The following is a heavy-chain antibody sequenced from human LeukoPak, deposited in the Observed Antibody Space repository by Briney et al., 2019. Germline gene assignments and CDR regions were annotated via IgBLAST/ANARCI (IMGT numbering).Heavy chain of an antibody. CDR2: IIPTFGTA. CDR1: GGTFSSYA. J-gene: IGHJ5*02. CDR3: ARSCGATIFGVVPCGWFDP. Sequence: ASVKVSCKASGGTFSSYAISWVRQAPGQGLEWMGGIIPTFGTANYAQKFQGRVTITADESTSTAYMELSSLRSEDTAVYYCARSCGATIFGVVPCGWFDPWGQGTLVTVSS. V-gene: IGHV1-69*13. D-gene: IGHD3-3*01.